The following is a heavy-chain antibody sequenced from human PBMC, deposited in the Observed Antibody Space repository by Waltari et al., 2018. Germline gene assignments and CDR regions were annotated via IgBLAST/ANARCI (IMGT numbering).Heavy chain of an antibody. CDR2: IYYSGST. V-gene: IGHV4-59*01. CDR3: ARLGAGYYDSSGYYIDDY. CDR1: GGSISSYY. J-gene: IGHJ4*02. Sequence: QVQLQESGPGLVKPSETLSLTCTVSGGSISSYYWSWIRQPPGKGLEWIGYIYYSGSTNYNPSLKSRGTISVDTSKNQFSLKLSSVTAADTAVYYCARLGAGYYDSSGYYIDDYWGQGTLVTVSS. D-gene: IGHD3-22*01.